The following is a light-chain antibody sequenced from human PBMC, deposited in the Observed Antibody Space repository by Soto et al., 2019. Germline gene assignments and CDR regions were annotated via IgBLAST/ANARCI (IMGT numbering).Light chain of an antibody. CDR2: GAS. CDR3: QQRSNWPIT. Sequence: IFMTQSPSTLSVSPVEVVTLSCRASQSVRSHLAWYQQKPGQPPRLLIYGASTRATGIPARFSGSGSGTDFTLTISRLEPEDFAVYYCQQRSNWPITFGQGTRLEI. V-gene: IGKV3-11*01. CDR1: QSVRSH. J-gene: IGKJ5*01.